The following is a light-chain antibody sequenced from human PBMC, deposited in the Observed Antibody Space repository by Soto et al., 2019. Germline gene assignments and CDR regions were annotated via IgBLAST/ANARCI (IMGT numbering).Light chain of an antibody. Sequence: EIVMTQSPATLSVSPGERATLSFRASQSVSSFLAWYQQKPGQTPRLLIYSASIRAAATPARFSGSGAGTNFSLTISSLQSEDFAVYYCQQHDKWPPAFGQGTKVDIK. CDR2: SAS. J-gene: IGKJ1*01. CDR1: QSVSSF. V-gene: IGKV3-15*01. CDR3: QQHDKWPPA.